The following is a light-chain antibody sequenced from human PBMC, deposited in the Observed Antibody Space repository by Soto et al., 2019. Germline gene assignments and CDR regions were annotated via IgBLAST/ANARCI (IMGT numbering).Light chain of an antibody. CDR1: PSVSTY. J-gene: IGKJ5*01. Sequence: EIVLTQSPATLSLSPGERATLSCRASPSVSTYLAWYQHKPSQAPRLIIYGASSRATGLPDRFSGSGSGTHFTLTISRLEPGDFAVYYCQHFGGTTFTFGQGTRLEIK. CDR2: GAS. CDR3: QHFGGTTFT. V-gene: IGKV3-20*01.